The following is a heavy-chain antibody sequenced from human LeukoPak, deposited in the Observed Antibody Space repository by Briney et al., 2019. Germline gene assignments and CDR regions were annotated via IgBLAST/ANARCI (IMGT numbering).Heavy chain of an antibody. V-gene: IGHV1-69*01. D-gene: IGHD2-21*01. CDR1: GGTCISYA. J-gene: IGHJ5*02. CDR3: ARVDAYCGGDCYYWFDP. Sequence: SVKVSCKASGGTCISYAISWVRQAPGQGLEWRGGIIPIFGTANYAQKFQGRVTITADESTSTAYMELSSLRSEHTAVYYCARVDAYCGGDCYYWFDPWGQGTLVTVSS. CDR2: IIPIFGTA.